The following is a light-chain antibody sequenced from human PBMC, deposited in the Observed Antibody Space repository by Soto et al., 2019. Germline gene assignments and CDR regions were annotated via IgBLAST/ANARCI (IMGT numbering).Light chain of an antibody. CDR1: SSDVGGYNY. J-gene: IGLJ1*01. V-gene: IGLV2-14*01. CDR2: EVS. CDR3: SSYTSSSTYV. Sequence: QSALTQPASVSGSPGQSITISCTGTSSDVGGYNYVSWYQQHPGKAPKLMIYEVSNRPSGVSNRFSGSKSGNTASLTISGLQAEGEVDYYCSSYTSSSTYVCGTGIKQTVL.